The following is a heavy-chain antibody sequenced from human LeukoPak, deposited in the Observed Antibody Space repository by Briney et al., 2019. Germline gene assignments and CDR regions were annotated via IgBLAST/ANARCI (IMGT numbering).Heavy chain of an antibody. CDR1: GFTFGDYA. J-gene: IGHJ4*02. Sequence: GGSLRLSCTASGFTFGDYAMRSVRQAPGKGLGWVGFIRSKAYGGTTEYAASVKGRFTISRDDSKSIAYLQMNSLKTEDTAVYYCTRVSVTSVFDYWGQGTLVTVSS. CDR3: TRVSVTSVFDY. CDR2: IRSKAYGGTT. D-gene: IGHD4-17*01. V-gene: IGHV3-49*04.